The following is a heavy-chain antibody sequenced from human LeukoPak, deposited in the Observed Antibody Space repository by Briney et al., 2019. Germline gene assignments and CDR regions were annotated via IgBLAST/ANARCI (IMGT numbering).Heavy chain of an antibody. Sequence: GGSLRLSCAASGFTFSSYATSWVRQAPGKGLEWVSAISGSGGSTYYADSVKGRFTISRDNSKNTLYLQMNSLRAEDTAVYYCAKDIVVVVAATVGKNWGQGTLVTVSS. CDR3: AKDIVVVVAATVGKN. J-gene: IGHJ4*02. CDR2: ISGSGGST. V-gene: IGHV3-23*01. CDR1: GFTFSSYA. D-gene: IGHD2-15*01.